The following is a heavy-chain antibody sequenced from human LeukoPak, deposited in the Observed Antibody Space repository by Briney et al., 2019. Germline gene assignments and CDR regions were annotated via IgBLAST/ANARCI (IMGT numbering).Heavy chain of an antibody. Sequence: GGSLRLSCAASGFTFSSYAMSWVRQAPGKGLEWVSAISGSGGSTYYADSVKGRFTISRDNSKNTLYLQVNSLRAEDTAVYYCAEETWEPFGVGRNWFDPWGQGTLVTVSS. CDR3: AEETWEPFGVGRNWFDP. J-gene: IGHJ5*02. CDR2: ISGSGGST. V-gene: IGHV3-23*01. CDR1: GFTFSSYA. D-gene: IGHD3-10*01.